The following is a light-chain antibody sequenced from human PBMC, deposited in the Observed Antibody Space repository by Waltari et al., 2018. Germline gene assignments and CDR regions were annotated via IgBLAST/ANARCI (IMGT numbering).Light chain of an antibody. CDR3: QQRSGWPPT. CDR1: QSIDNF. J-gene: IGKJ4*01. V-gene: IGKV3-11*01. Sequence: EIVLTQSPATLSLSPGERAPPYCRASQSIDNFLAWYQQKPGQAPRLLIYDSSNRATDIPARFSGSGSGTDFTLTISSLEPEDFAVYYCQQRSGWPPTFGGGTKVDI. CDR2: DSS.